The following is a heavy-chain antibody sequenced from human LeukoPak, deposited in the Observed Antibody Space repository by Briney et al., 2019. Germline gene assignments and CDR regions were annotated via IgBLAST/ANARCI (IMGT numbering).Heavy chain of an antibody. CDR3: ARGVDWTTINELNY. D-gene: IGHD3-10*01. Sequence: PGGSLRLSCAASGFTFSNFWMHWVRQAPGKGLMWVSRITPDGGGADYMDSVKGRFTISRDNAKNTVYLQMNSLGADDMAVYYCARGVDWTTINELNYWGQGTLVTVSS. CDR1: GFTFSNFW. CDR2: ITPDGGGA. J-gene: IGHJ4*02. V-gene: IGHV3-74*01.